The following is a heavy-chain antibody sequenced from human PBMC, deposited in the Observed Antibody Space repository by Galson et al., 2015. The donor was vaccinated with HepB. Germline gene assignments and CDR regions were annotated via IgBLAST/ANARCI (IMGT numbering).Heavy chain of an antibody. J-gene: IGHJ5*02. CDR3: ARAVGGYSYENWFDP. V-gene: IGHV1-69*13. CDR2: IIPIFGTA. D-gene: IGHD5-18*01. Sequence: SVKVSCKASGGTFGSYAISWVRQAPGQGLEWMGGIIPIFGTANYAQKFQGRVTITADESTSTAYMELSSLRSEDTAVYYCARAVGGYSYENWFDPWGQGTLVTVSS. CDR1: GGTFGSYA.